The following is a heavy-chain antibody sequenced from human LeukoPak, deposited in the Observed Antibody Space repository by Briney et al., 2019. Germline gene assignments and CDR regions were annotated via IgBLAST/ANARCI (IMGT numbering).Heavy chain of an antibody. J-gene: IGHJ4*02. CDR1: GFPFSSYW. D-gene: IGHD5-24*01. Sequence: GGSLRLSCVASGFPFSSYWMTWVRQAPGKGLEWVANIKQDGSKKSYVDSMKGRFTISRDNAKNSLYLQMNSLRAEDTAIYYCTRVGYIDEGIDYWGQGTLVTVSS. CDR3: TRVGYIDEGIDY. V-gene: IGHV3-7*04. CDR2: IKQDGSKK.